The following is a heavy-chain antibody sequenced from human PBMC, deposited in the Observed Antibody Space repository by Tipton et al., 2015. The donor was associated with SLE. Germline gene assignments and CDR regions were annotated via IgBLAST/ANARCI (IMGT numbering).Heavy chain of an antibody. V-gene: IGHV3-9*01. Sequence: SLRLSCAASGFTFDDYAMHWVRQAPGKGLEWVSGISWNSGSIGYADSVKGRFTISRDNAKNSLYLQMNSLKTEDTAVYYYTRPGDWDYWGQGTLVTVSS. CDR2: ISWNSGSI. J-gene: IGHJ4*02. CDR3: TRPGDWDY. D-gene: IGHD7-27*01. CDR1: GFTFDDYA.